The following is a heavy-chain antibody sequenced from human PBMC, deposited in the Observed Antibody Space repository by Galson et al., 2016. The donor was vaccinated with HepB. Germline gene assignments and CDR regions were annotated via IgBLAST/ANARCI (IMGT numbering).Heavy chain of an antibody. CDR3: ATRPQAQGEPLPSAMRCFDF. CDR1: GFTFSTYA. J-gene: IGHJ4*02. CDR2: INGNGGST. Sequence: SLRLSCAASGFTFSTYAMDWVRQAPGKGPEWVSAINGNGGSTYYTDSVKGRFTISRDNSKNTLYLQMNSLRAEDTAFYYCATRPQAQGEPLPSAMRCFDFWGQGTLVTVSS. V-gene: IGHV3-23*01. D-gene: IGHD1-26*01.